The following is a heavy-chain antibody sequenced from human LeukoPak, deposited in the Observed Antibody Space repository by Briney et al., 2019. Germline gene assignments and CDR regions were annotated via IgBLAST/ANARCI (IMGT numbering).Heavy chain of an antibody. V-gene: IGHV1-8*01. CDR2: MNPNSGNT. CDR1: RYTFTSYD. Sequence: ASVKVSCKASRYTFTSYDINWVRQATGQGLEWMGWMNPNSGNTGYAQKFQGRVTMTRNTSISTAYMELSSLRAEDTAVYYCARGPNCSGGSCYSSWFDPWGQGTLVTVSS. CDR3: ARGPNCSGGSCYSSWFDP. D-gene: IGHD2-15*01. J-gene: IGHJ5*02.